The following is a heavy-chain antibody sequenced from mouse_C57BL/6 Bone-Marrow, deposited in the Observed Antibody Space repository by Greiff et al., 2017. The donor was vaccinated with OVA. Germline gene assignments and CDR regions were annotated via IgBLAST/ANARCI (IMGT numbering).Heavy chain of an antibody. Sequence: QVQLKQPGAELVRPGSSVKLSCKASGYTFTSYWMHWVKQRPIQGLEWIGNIDPSDSETHYNQKFKDKATLTVDKSSSTAYMQLSSLTSEDSAVYYCARLGYYGSIYYFDYWGQGTTLTVSS. V-gene: IGHV1-52*01. D-gene: IGHD1-1*01. CDR2: IDPSDSET. CDR3: ARLGYYGSIYYFDY. CDR1: GYTFTSYW. J-gene: IGHJ2*01.